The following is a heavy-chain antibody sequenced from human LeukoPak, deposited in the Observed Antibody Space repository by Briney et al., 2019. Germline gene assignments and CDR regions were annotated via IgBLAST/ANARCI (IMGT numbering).Heavy chain of an antibody. V-gene: IGHV3-66*02. CDR1: EFTVSSNY. Sequence: GGSLRLSCAASEFTVSSNYMSWVRQAPGKGLEWFSVIYSGGSTYYADSVKGRFTISRDNSKNTLYLQMNSLRAEDTAVYYCAREGLGGFYYYMDVWGKGTTVTVSS. D-gene: IGHD3-10*01. J-gene: IGHJ6*03. CDR3: AREGLGGFYYYMDV. CDR2: IYSGGST.